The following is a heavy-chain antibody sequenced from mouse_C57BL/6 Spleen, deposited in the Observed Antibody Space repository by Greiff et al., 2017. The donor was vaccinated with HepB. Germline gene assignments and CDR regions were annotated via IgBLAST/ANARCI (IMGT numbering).Heavy chain of an antibody. CDR3: ARWGGSSPYYFDY. D-gene: IGHD1-1*01. J-gene: IGHJ2*01. Sequence: VKLMESGPELVKPGASVKISCKASGYAFSSSWMNWVKQRPGKGLEWIGRIYPGDGDTNYNGKFKGKATLTADKSSSTAYMQLSSLTSEDSAVYFCARWGGSSPYYFDYWGQGTTLTVSS. CDR2: IYPGDGDT. V-gene: IGHV1-82*01. CDR1: GYAFSSSW.